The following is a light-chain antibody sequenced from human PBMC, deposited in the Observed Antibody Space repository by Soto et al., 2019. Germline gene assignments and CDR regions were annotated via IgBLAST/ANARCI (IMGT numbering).Light chain of an antibody. CDR3: SFNSSSSTLV. J-gene: IGLJ2*01. CDR1: SSDVGGYNY. CDR2: EVS. V-gene: IGLV2-14*01. Sequence: QSALTQPASVSGSPGQSITISCTGTSSDVGGYNYVSWYQQHPGKAPKLMIYEVSNRPSGVSNRFSGSKSGNTASLTISGLQGEDEADYYRSFNSSSSTLVFGGGTKLTVL.